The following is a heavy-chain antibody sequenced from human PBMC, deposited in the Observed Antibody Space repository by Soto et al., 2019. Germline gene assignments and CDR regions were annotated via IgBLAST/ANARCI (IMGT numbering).Heavy chain of an antibody. Sequence: EVQLVESGGGLVQPGGSLRLSCAASGFTFSSYWMSWVCQAPGKGLEWVANIKQDGSEKYYVDSVKGRFTISRDNAKNSLYLQMNSLRAEDTAVYYCARGGLEWELLFGYFDYWGQGTLVTVSS. V-gene: IGHV3-7*05. D-gene: IGHD1-26*01. CDR1: GFTFSSYW. CDR2: IKQDGSEK. J-gene: IGHJ4*02. CDR3: ARGGLEWELLFGYFDY.